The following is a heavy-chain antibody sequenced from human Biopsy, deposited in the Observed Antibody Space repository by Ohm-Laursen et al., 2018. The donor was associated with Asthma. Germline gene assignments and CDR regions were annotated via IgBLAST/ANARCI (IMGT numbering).Heavy chain of an antibody. CDR1: GDPIDSGDYS. CDR2: IYRNGDT. Sequence: SQTLSLTCAVSGDPIDSGDYSWTWIRQSPGVGLEWIGYIYRNGDTYYNPTLKNRVTISIDRSKNQFSLRLRSVTAADTAVYYCARGWNCGGDCYSLDSWGQGTRVTVSS. CDR3: ARGWNCGGDCYSLDS. V-gene: IGHV4-30-2*06. J-gene: IGHJ4*02. D-gene: IGHD2-21*02.